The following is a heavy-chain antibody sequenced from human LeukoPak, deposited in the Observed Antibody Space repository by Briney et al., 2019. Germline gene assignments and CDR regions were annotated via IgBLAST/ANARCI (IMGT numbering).Heavy chain of an antibody. J-gene: IGHJ4*02. D-gene: IGHD3-10*01. CDR3: ARHSVPYGSGDRYFDY. Sequence: SETLSLTCTVSGGSISSSSYYWGWIRQPPGKGLEWIGSIYYSGSTYYNPSLKSRVTISVDTSKNQFSLKLSSVTAADTAVYYCARHSVPYGSGDRYFDYWGQGTLVTVSS. CDR2: IYYSGST. V-gene: IGHV4-39*01. CDR1: GGSISSSSYY.